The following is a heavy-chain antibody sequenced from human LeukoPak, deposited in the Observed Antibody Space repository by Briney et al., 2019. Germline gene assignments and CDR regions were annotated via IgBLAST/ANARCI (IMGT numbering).Heavy chain of an antibody. J-gene: IGHJ4*02. D-gene: IGHD3-16*01. CDR2: IYTSGST. CDR3: ASFGSTVDY. CDR1: GGSISSGSYY. V-gene: IGHV4-61*02. Sequence: SETLSLTCTVSGGSISSGSYYWSWIRQPAGKGLEWIGRIYTSGSTNYNPSLKSRVTISVDTSKNQFSLKLSSVTAADTAVYYCASFGSTVDYWGQGTLVTVSS.